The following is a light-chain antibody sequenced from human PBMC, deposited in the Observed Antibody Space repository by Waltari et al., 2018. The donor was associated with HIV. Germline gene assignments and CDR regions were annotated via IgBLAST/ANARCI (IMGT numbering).Light chain of an antibody. CDR2: WAS. CDR3: QEFYSNHLS. J-gene: IGKJ3*01. Sequence: DIVMTQSPDSLAVSLGERATINCNSSQSVLYSSNNKNYLAWYQHKPGQPPKLLIYWASTRESGVPDRFSGSGSGTDFALTISSLQAEDVAVYYCQEFYSNHLSFGPGTKVEIK. CDR1: QSVLYSSNNKNY. V-gene: IGKV4-1*01.